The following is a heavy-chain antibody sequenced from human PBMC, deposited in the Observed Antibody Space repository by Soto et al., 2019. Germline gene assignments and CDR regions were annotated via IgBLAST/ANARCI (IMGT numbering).Heavy chain of an antibody. CDR1: GGPYSKYS. D-gene: IGHD1-1*01. CDR2: TMPIFDMT. J-gene: IGHJ4*02. CDR3: ATGVLGDHHDRDGLDS. V-gene: IGHV1-69*02. Sequence: QVQLVQSGTEVKKPGSSVTVSCKASGGPYSKYSISWVRQAPGQGLEWMGRTMPIFDMTNYAQKFQGRVTNTADKTTSSVNMDLSSLKSEYTEVYYCATGVLGDHHDRDGLDSWGQGTLVSVSS.